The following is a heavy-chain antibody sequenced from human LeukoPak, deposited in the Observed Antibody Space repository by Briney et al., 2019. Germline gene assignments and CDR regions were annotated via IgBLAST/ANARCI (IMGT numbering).Heavy chain of an antibody. D-gene: IGHD5-24*01. V-gene: IGHV4-31*03. CDR1: GGSINNGGYY. Sequence: SETLSLTCTVSGGSINNGGYYWSWIRQHPGKSLEWIGYIYYSGSSYYNPSLRSRVTISVDTSKNHFSLKLSSVTAADTAVYYCARNRDGYNSFDYWGQGTLVTVSS. CDR2: IYYSGSS. CDR3: ARNRDGYNSFDY. J-gene: IGHJ4*02.